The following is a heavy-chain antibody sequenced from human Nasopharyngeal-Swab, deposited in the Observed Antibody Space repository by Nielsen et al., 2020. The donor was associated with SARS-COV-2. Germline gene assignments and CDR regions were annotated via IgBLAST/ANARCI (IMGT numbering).Heavy chain of an antibody. V-gene: IGHV3-23*01. CDR1: GYSFRTYG. D-gene: IGHD2/OR15-2a*01. J-gene: IGHJ4*02. Sequence: GGSLRLSCVASGYSFRTYGMSWVRQAPGKGLEWVAAIVGSGDIRGSGGSTYYADSVKGRFTISRDNSKNTLSLQMNSLRAEDTAVYYCAKDLRGPYFFWGQGTLVTVSS. CDR2: IVGSGDIRGSGGST. CDR3: AKDLRGPYFF.